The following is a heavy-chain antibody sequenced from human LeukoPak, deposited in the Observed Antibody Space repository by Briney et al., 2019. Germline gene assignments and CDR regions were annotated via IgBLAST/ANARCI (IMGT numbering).Heavy chain of an antibody. V-gene: IGHV3-49*04. J-gene: IGHJ4*02. CDR3: TRDHRYSSGWIPGEFDY. CDR1: GFTFGDYA. Sequence: PGRSLRLSCTASGFTFGDYAMSWVRQAPGKGLEWVGFIRSKVYGGTTEYAASVKGRFTISRDDSKSIAYLQMNSLKAEDTAVYYCTRDHRYSSGWIPGEFDYWGQGTLVTVSS. CDR2: IRSKVYGGTT. D-gene: IGHD6-19*01.